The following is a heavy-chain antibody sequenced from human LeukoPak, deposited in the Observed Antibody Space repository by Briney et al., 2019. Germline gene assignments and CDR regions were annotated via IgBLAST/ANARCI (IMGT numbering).Heavy chain of an antibody. V-gene: IGHV4-34*01. CDR3: ARKSVVVVPAAITYYYYYYMDV. CDR1: GFTFSSYA. CDR2: INHSGST. Sequence: PGGSLRLSCAASGFTFSSYAMSWIRQPPGKGLEWIGEINHSGSTNYNPSLKSRVTISVDTSKNQFSLKLSSVTAADTAVYYCARKSVVVVPAAITYYYYYYMDVWGKGTTVTVSS. D-gene: IGHD2-2*02. J-gene: IGHJ6*03.